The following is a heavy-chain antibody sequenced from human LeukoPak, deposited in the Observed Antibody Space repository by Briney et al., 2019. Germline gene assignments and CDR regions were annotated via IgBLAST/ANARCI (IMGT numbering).Heavy chain of an antibody. CDR2: ISAYNGNT. Sequence: ASVKISCKASGYTFTIYGISWVRQAPGQGLEWMGWISAYNGNTNYAHKLQGRVTMTTDTSTSTAYMELRSLRSDDTAVYYCARLGIAARPLDYWGQGTLVTVSS. D-gene: IGHD6-6*01. J-gene: IGHJ4*02. CDR3: ARLGIAARPLDY. V-gene: IGHV1-18*01. CDR1: GYTFTIYG.